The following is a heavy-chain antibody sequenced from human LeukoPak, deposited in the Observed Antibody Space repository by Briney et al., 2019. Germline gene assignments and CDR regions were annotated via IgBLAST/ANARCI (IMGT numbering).Heavy chain of an antibody. CDR2: IYYSGST. Sequence: SETLSLTCTVSGGSISSYYWSWIRQPPGKGLEWIGYIYYSGSTNYNPSLKSRVTISVDTSKNQFSLKLSSVTAADTVVYYCARWNEDGYNEYYFDYWGQGTLVTVSS. D-gene: IGHD5-24*01. CDR3: ARWNEDGYNEYYFDY. J-gene: IGHJ4*02. CDR1: GGSISSYY. V-gene: IGHV4-59*01.